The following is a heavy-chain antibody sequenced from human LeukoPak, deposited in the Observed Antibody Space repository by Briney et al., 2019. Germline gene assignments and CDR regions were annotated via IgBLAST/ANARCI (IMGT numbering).Heavy chain of an antibody. V-gene: IGHV4-61*02. CDR2: IYTSGST. Sequence: PSQTLSLTCTVSGGSISSGSYYWSWIRQPAGKGLEWIGRIYTSGSTNYNHSLKSRVTISVDTSKNQFSLKLSSVTAADTAVYYCARVAHYYYMDVWGKGTTVTVSS. CDR1: GGSISSGSYY. J-gene: IGHJ6*03. CDR3: ARVAHYYYMDV.